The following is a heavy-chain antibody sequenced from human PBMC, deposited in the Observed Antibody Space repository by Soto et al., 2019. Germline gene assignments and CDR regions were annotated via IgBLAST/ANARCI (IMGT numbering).Heavy chain of an antibody. CDR1: GFTFENYE. V-gene: IGHV3-48*03. J-gene: IGHJ5*01. CDR3: VRVGTLFWFDS. Sequence: PGGSLRLSCAASGFTFENYEMNWVRQAPGKGLEWVSYISSSGSVRYYADSVRGRFTISRDNAKDSLYLQMNSLRVEDTAVYYCVRVGTLFWFDSWGQGTLVTVSS. CDR2: ISSSGSVR. D-gene: IGHD1-26*01.